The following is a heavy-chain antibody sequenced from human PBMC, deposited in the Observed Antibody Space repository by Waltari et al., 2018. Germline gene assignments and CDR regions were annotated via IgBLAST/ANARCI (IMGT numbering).Heavy chain of an antibody. D-gene: IGHD3-9*01. Sequence: QITLKESGPTLVKPTQTLTLTCTFSGFSLSSSWGSVAWIRQPPGKALEWLALIYWDDEKLYTPSLKSRLTITKDTSKNEVVLTMTNMDPVDTGTYYCVHSPYFNILLPPNWGQGTLVTVSS. V-gene: IGHV2-5*02. J-gene: IGHJ4*02. CDR1: GFSLSSSWGS. CDR3: VHSPYFNILLPPN. CDR2: IYWDDEK.